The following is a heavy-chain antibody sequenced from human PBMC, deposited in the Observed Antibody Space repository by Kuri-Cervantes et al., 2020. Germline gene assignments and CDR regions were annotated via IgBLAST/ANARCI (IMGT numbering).Heavy chain of an antibody. CDR1: GYSFTSYW. J-gene: IGHJ4*02. CDR3: ARAVGSISFYSDY. D-gene: IGHD1-26*01. CDR2: IYPGDSDT. Sequence: GESLKISCKGSGYSFTSYWIGWVRQMPGEGLEWMGIIYPGDSDTRYSPSFQGQVTISADKSTSTAYLHWSSLKASDTAMYYCARAVGSISFYSDYWGQGTLVTVSS. V-gene: IGHV5-51*01.